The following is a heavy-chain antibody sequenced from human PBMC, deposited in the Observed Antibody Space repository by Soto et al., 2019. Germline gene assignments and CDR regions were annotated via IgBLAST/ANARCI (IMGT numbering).Heavy chain of an antibody. D-gene: IGHD3-22*01. CDR3: ARAQPYYYDSSGYYRSDAFDI. CDR2: IWYDGSNK. V-gene: IGHV3-33*01. J-gene: IGHJ3*02. CDR1: GFTFSSYG. Sequence: PGGSLRLSCAASGFTFSSYGMHWVRQAPGKGPEWVAVIWYDGSNKYYADSVKGRFTISRDNSKNTLYLQMNSLRAEDTAVYYCARAQPYYYDSSGYYRSDAFDIWGQGTMVTVSS.